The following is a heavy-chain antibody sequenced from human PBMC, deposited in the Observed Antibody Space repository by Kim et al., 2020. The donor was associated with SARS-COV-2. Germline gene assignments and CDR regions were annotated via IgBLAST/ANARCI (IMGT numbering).Heavy chain of an antibody. J-gene: IGHJ3*02. CDR3: AKEYRIAAAAPRAFDI. CDR2: ISYDGSNK. Sequence: GGSLRLSCAASGFTFSSYGMHWVRQAPGKGLEWVAVISYDGSNKYYADSVKGRFTISRDNSKNTLYLQMNSLRAEDTAVYYCAKEYRIAAAAPRAFDIWG. V-gene: IGHV3-30*18. CDR1: GFTFSSYG. D-gene: IGHD6-13*01.